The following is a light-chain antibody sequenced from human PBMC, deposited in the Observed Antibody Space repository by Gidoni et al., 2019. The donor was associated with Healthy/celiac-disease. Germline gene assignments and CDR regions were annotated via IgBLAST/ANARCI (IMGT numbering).Light chain of an antibody. J-gene: IGKJ4*01. CDR3: QQYGSSPLT. CDR1: QSVSSSY. CDR2: GAS. Sequence: EIVLTHSPGPLSLSPGERATLYCRASQSVSSSYLAWYQQKPGQAPRLLIYGASSRATGIPDRFSGSGSGTDFTLTISRLEPEDFAVYYCQQYGSSPLTFGGGTKVEIK. V-gene: IGKV3-20*01.